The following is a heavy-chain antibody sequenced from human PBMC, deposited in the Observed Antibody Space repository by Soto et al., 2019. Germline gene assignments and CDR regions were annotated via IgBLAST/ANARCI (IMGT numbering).Heavy chain of an antibody. V-gene: IGHV4-31*03. CDR3: ARVRAVFPIAVAGTPNWFDP. CDR2: IYYSGST. D-gene: IGHD6-19*01. Sequence: PSETLSLTCTVPGGSISSGGYYWSWIRQHPGKGLEWIGYIYYSGSTYYNPSLKSRVTISVDTSKNQFSLKLSSVTAADTAVYYCARVRAVFPIAVAGTPNWFDPWGQGTLVTVSS. J-gene: IGHJ5*02. CDR1: GGSISSGGYY.